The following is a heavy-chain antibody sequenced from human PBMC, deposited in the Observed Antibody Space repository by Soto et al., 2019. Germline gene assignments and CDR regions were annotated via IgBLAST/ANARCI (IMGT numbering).Heavy chain of an antibody. Sequence: QVQLVESGGGVVQPGRSLRLSCAASGFTFSSYAMHWVRQAPGKGLEWGAVISYDGSNKYYADSVKGRFTISRDNSKNTLYLQMNSLRAEDTAVYYCARDRVAAAVYYYYYGMDVWGQGTTVTVSS. J-gene: IGHJ6*02. CDR1: GFTFSSYA. CDR2: ISYDGSNK. D-gene: IGHD6-13*01. CDR3: ARDRVAAAVYYYYYGMDV. V-gene: IGHV3-30-3*01.